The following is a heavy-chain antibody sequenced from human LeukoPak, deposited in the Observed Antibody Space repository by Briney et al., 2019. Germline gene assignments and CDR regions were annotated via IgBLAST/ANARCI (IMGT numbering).Heavy chain of an antibody. Sequence: GASVKVSCKASGYTFTSYGISWVRQAPGQGLEWMGWISAYNGNTNYAQKLQGRVTMTTDTSTSTAYMELRSLRSDDTAVYCCARDQHGGYSYGDLDYWGQGTLVTVSS. CDR3: ARDQHGGYSYGDLDY. CDR2: ISAYNGNT. CDR1: GYTFTSYG. J-gene: IGHJ4*02. V-gene: IGHV1-18*01. D-gene: IGHD5-18*01.